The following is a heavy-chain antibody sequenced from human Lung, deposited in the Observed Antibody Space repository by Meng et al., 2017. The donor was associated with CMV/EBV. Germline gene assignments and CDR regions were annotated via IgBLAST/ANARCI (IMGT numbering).Heavy chain of an antibody. V-gene: IGHV1-69*05. Sequence: SVXVSXXASGGTFSSYAISWVRQAPGQGLEWMGGIIPIFGTANYAQKFQGRVTITTDESTSTAYMELSSLRSEDTAVYYCARGGSSSWSRRYNWFDPWGQRALVPVPS. J-gene: IGHJ5*02. CDR1: GGTFSSYA. D-gene: IGHD6-13*01. CDR2: IIPIFGTA. CDR3: ARGGSSSWSRRYNWFDP.